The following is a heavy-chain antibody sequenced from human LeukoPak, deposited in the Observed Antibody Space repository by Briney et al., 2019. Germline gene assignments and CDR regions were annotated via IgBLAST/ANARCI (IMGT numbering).Heavy chain of an antibody. V-gene: IGHV3-48*02. CDR1: GFTLSSFP. D-gene: IGHD4-17*01. J-gene: IGHJ4*02. CDR3: ARDRTDYGDYFDF. CDR2: ISSTSTTI. Sequence: GGSLRLSCAASGFTLSSFPMNWVRQAPGKGLEWISYISSTSTTIDYADSVKGRFTISRDNARNSLFLQMNSLRDEDTAVYYCARDRTDYGDYFDFWGQGTLVTVSS.